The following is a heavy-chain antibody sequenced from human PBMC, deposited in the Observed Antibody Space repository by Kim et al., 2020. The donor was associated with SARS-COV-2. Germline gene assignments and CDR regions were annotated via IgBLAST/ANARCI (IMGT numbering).Heavy chain of an antibody. V-gene: IGHV3-30*18. CDR1: GFTFSSYG. Sequence: GGSLRLSCAASGFTFSSYGMHWVRQAPGKGLGWVAVISYDGSNKYYADSVKGRFTISRDNSKNTLYLQMNSLRAEDTAVYYCAKDVSSTALLRLYYYYGMAVWGQGTTLTVSS. CDR2: ISYDGSNK. J-gene: IGHJ6*02. CDR3: AKDVSSTALLRLYYYYGMAV. D-gene: IGHD2-2*01.